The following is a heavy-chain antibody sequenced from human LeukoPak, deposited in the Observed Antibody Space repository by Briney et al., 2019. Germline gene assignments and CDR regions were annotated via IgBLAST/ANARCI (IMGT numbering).Heavy chain of an antibody. J-gene: IGHJ6*02. V-gene: IGHV3-30-3*01. CDR1: GFTFSSYA. CDR3: ARDVEMATTYYYYGMDV. CDR2: ISYDGSNK. Sequence: GGSLRLSCAASGFTFSSYAMHWVRQAPGKGLEGEAVISYDGSNKYYADSVKGRFTISRDNSKNTLYLQMNSLRAEDTAVYYCARDVEMATTYYYYGMDVWGQGTTVTVSS. D-gene: IGHD5-24*01.